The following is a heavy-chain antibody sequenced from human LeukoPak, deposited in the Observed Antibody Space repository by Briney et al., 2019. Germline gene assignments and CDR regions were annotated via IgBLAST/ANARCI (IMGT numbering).Heavy chain of an antibody. D-gene: IGHD6-13*01. V-gene: IGHV4-59*08. CDR2: IYYSGST. CDR3: ARHRDDSVAGYDF. Sequence: SETLSLTCTVSGGSISSYYWSWIRQPPGKGLEWIGYIYYSGSTNYNPSLKSRVTISVDTSKNQFSLRLSSVTAADTAVYYCARHRDDSVAGYDFWGQGTLVTVSS. J-gene: IGHJ4*02. CDR1: GGSISSYY.